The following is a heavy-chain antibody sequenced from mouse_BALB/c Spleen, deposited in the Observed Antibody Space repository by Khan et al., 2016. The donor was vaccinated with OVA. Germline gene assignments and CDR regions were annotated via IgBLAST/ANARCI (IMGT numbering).Heavy chain of an antibody. CDR2: ISYSGST. J-gene: IGHJ4*01. CDR3: ARQNYYGDALDY. D-gene: IGHD1-2*01. V-gene: IGHV3-2*02. Sequence: EVQLQESGPGLVKPSQSLSLTCTVTGYSITSNYAWSWIRQFPGNKLEWMGYISYSGSTNYNPSLKSRISVTRETSENQFFLQLNSVTTEDTATYYCARQNYYGDALDYWGQGTSVTVSS. CDR1: GYSITSNYA.